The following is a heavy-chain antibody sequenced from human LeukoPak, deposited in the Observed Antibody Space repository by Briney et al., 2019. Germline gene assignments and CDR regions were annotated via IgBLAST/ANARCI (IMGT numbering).Heavy chain of an antibody. Sequence: GGSLRLSCVASGFTFSNYWMHWVRQAPGKGLVWVSRITSDGTATTYADSVKGRFTISRDNAKNSLYLEMNSLRDEDTAVYYCARAMRSGYDYWGQGTLVIVSS. D-gene: IGHD5-12*01. J-gene: IGHJ4*02. V-gene: IGHV3-74*01. CDR3: ARAMRSGYDY. CDR2: ITSDGTAT. CDR1: GFTFSNYW.